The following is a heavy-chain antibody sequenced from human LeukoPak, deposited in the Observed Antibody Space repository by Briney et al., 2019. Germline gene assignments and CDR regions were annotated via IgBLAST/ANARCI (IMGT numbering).Heavy chain of an antibody. J-gene: IGHJ6*02. D-gene: IGHD5-24*01. V-gene: IGHV3-9*01. CDR2: ISWNGVST. CDR3: AKHVMATNTFLFYGLDV. Sequence: SGGSLRLSCAATGFSFKDYGMHWVRQPPGKGLEWVSGISWNGVSTDYADSVKGRFTISRDNAKKSLYLQLNSLRPEDTALYYCAKHVMATNTFLFYGLDVWGQGTTVTVSS. CDR1: GFSFKDYG.